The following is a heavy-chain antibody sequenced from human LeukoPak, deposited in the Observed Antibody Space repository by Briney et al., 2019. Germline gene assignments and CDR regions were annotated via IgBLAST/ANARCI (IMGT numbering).Heavy chain of an antibody. J-gene: IGHJ4*02. Sequence: GGSLRLSCTASGFTFGDYAMSWVRRAPGRGLEWVANIKQDGSEKYYVDSVKGRFTISRDNAKNSLYLQMNSLRAEDTAVYYCARNLRGAAYYFDYWGQGTLVTVSS. CDR1: GFTFGDYA. CDR3: ARNLRGAAYYFDY. D-gene: IGHD1-26*01. CDR2: IKQDGSEK. V-gene: IGHV3-7*01.